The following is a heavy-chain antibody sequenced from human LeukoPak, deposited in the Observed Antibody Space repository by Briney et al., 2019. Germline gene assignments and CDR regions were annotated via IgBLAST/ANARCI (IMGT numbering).Heavy chain of an antibody. CDR2: ISGSSGII. CDR3: ARDRGVGRSFDP. V-gene: IGHV3-48*01. Sequence: PGGSLRLSCAASGFTFNTYTMNWVRQAPGKGLEWVSYISGSSGIIDYADSVKGRFTISRDNAKNSLYLQMNSLRAEDTAVYYCARDRGVGRSFDPWGQGTLVTVSS. J-gene: IGHJ5*02. CDR1: GFTFNTYT. D-gene: IGHD1-26*01.